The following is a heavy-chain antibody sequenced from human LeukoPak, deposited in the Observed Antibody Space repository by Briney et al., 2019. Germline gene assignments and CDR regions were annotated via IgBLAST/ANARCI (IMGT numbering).Heavy chain of an antibody. CDR2: ISWNSGGI. CDR3: AKVNSSGWYREYAFDI. V-gene: IGHV3-9*01. J-gene: IGHJ3*02. CDR1: GFTFDDYA. D-gene: IGHD6-19*01. Sequence: PGGSLRLSCAASGFTFDDYAMHWVRQAPGKGLEWVSGISWNSGGIGYADSVKGRFTISRDNAKNSLYLQMNSLRAEDTALYYCAKVNSSGWYREYAFDIWGQGTMVTVSS.